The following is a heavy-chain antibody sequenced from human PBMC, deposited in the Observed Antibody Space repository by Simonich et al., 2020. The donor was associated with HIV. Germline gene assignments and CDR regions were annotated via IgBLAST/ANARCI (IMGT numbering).Heavy chain of an antibody. Sequence: QLQLHESGPGLVKPSETLSLTCTVSGGSITNISYFWGWIRQPPGKGLEWIGTIYYRRNTYYNPSLKSRVTISGDTSKTQFSLKLISVTAADTAVYYCARRPGIAVAGTGAFDIWGQGTMVTVSS. CDR1: GGSITNISYF. CDR3: ARRPGIAVAGTGAFDI. D-gene: IGHD6-19*01. CDR2: IYYRRNT. V-gene: IGHV4-39*01. J-gene: IGHJ3*02.